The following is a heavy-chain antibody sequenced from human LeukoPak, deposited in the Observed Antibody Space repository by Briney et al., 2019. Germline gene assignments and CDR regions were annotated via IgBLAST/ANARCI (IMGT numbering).Heavy chain of an antibody. CDR2: INPNSGGT. J-gene: IGHJ4*02. V-gene: IGHV1-2*02. Sequence: ASVKVSCKASGYTFTGYYMHWVRRAPGQGLEWMGWINPNSGGTNYAQKFQGRVTMTRDTSISTAYMELSRLRSDDTAVYYCARGRNYDSSGYPTGYWGQGTLVTDSS. D-gene: IGHD3-22*01. CDR1: GYTFTGYY. CDR3: ARGRNYDSSGYPTGY.